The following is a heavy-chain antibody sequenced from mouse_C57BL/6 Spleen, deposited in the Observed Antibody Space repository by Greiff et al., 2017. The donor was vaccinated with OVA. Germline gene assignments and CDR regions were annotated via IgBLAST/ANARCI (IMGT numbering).Heavy chain of an antibody. Sequence: QVQLKQPGAELVKPGASVKLSCKASGYTFTSYWMHWVKQRPGRGLEWIGRIDPNSGGTKYNEKFKSKATLTVDKPSSTAYMQLSSLTSEDSAVYYCARLDDYDGFAYWGQGTLVTVSA. CDR1: GYTFTSYW. V-gene: IGHV1-72*01. CDR3: ARLDDYDGFAY. J-gene: IGHJ3*01. D-gene: IGHD2-4*01. CDR2: IDPNSGGT.